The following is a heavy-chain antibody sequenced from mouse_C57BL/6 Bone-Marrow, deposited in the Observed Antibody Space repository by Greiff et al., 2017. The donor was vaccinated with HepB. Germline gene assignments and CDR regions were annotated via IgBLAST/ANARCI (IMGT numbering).Heavy chain of an antibody. CDR2: IDPETGGT. CDR3: TKPYYGSSYGYFDV. D-gene: IGHD1-1*01. V-gene: IGHV1-15*01. J-gene: IGHJ1*03. Sequence: VQRVESGAELVRPGASVTLSCKASGYTFTDYEMHWVKQTPVHGLEWIGAIDPETGGTAYNQKFKGKAILTADKSSSTAYMELRSLTSEDSAVYYCTKPYYGSSYGYFDVWGTGTTVTVSS. CDR1: GYTFTDYE.